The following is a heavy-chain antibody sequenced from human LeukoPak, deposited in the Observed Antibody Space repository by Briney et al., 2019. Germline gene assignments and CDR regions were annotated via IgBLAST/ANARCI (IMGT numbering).Heavy chain of an antibody. Sequence: SETLSLTCAVYGGSFSGYYWSWIRQPPGKGLEWIGEINHSGSTNYNPSLKSRVTISVDTSKNQFSLKLSSVTAADTAVYYCAGLGGSGSYYRNFDYWGQGTLVTVSS. J-gene: IGHJ4*02. D-gene: IGHD3-10*01. V-gene: IGHV4-34*01. CDR3: AGLGGSGSYYRNFDY. CDR2: INHSGST. CDR1: GGSFSGYY.